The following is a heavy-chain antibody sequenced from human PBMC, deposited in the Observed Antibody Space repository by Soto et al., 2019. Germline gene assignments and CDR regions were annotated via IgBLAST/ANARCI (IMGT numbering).Heavy chain of an antibody. D-gene: IGHD6-13*01. J-gene: IGHJ4*02. V-gene: IGHV4-61*02. CDR2: IYTSENT. Sequence: TLSLTCTLSGGSISRGDYHSVWIRQPAGKGLVWIGRIYTSENTHKHPTLRSLVSMSLETAKNQLSLNLSSVTAADTAVYYCARGVVRSSWTSFDSWRQGTLVTVS. CDR3: ARGVVRSSWTSFDS. CDR1: GGSISRGDYH.